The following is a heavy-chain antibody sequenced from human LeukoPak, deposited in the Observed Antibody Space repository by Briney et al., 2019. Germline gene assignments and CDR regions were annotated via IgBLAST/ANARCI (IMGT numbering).Heavy chain of an antibody. J-gene: IGHJ6*02. V-gene: IGHV1-58*01. CDR1: GFTFTSSA. CDR3: AAGARSSSSPWYYYYGMDV. Sequence: SVKVSCKASGFTFTSSAVQWVRQARGQRLEWIGWIVVGSGNTNYAQKFQERVAITRDMSTSTAYMELSSLRSEDTAVYYCAAGARSSSSPWYYYYGMDVWGQGTTVTVSS. D-gene: IGHD6-6*01. CDR2: IVVGSGNT.